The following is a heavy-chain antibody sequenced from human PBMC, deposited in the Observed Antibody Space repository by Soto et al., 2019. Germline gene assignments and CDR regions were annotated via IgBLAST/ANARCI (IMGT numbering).Heavy chain of an antibody. Sequence: PGGSLRLSCAASGFTFSSYSMNWVRQAPGKGLEWVSYISSSSSTIYYADSVKGRFTISRDNAKNSLYLQMNSLRDEDTAVYYCARDLSDSSGYYDYYFDDRGQGTLVTGSS. CDR1: GFTFSSYS. D-gene: IGHD3-22*01. J-gene: IGHJ4*02. CDR3: ARDLSDSSGYYDYYFDD. V-gene: IGHV3-48*02. CDR2: ISSSSSTI.